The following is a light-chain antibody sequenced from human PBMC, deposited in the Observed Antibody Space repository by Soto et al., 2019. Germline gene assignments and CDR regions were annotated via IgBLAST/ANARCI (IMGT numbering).Light chain of an antibody. Sequence: QSVLTQPPSASGTPGQTVNISCSGSSSNIGSAYIYWYQHLPGTAPKLLIYRNNQRPSGVPDRFSGSKSGTSASLAISGLRSEDEADYYCAAWDASLVVVGGGTKLTVL. CDR3: AAWDASLVV. CDR1: SSNIGSAY. J-gene: IGLJ2*01. CDR2: RNN. V-gene: IGLV1-47*01.